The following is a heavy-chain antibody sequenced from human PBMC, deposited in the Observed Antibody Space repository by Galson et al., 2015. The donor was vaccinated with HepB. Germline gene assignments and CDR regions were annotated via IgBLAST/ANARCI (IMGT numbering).Heavy chain of an antibody. CDR2: IRAGRTTI. Sequence: SLRLSCAASGVTIPSYSMNWVRKAPGKGLEWLAYIRAGRTTIYYAASVKGRFPISRDKAKNFLYLHMNSLRGEDTAVYYCARNPSSYDYYNMDVWGHGTTVTVSS. J-gene: IGHJ6*02. V-gene: IGHV3-48*01. CDR3: ARNPSSYDYYNMDV. CDR1: GVTIPSYS.